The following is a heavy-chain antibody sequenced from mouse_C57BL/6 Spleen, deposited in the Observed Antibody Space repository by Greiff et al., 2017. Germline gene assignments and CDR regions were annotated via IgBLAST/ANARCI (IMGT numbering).Heavy chain of an antibody. Sequence: EVQLVESGGGLVKPGGSLKLSCAASGFTFSSYTMSWVRQTPEKRLEWVATISGGGGNTYYPDSVKGRFTISRDNAKNTLYLQMSSLRSEDTALYYCASHYYCSSYKGYYYAMDYWGQGTSVTVSS. J-gene: IGHJ4*01. D-gene: IGHD1-1*01. CDR1: GFTFSSYT. CDR2: ISGGGGNT. CDR3: ASHYYCSSYKGYYYAMDY. V-gene: IGHV5-9*01.